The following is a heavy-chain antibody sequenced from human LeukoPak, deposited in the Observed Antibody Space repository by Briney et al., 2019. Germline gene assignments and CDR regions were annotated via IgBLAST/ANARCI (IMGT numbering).Heavy chain of an antibody. CDR3: AKGGLQAYYYYYYMDV. D-gene: IGHD4-11*01. CDR2: ISSSSSYI. CDR1: GFTFSSYS. J-gene: IGHJ6*03. V-gene: IGHV3-21*04. Sequence: PGGSLRLSCAASGFTFSSYSMNWVRQAPGKGLEWVSSISSSSSYIYYADSVKGRFTISRDNAKNSLYLQMNSLRAEDTAVYYCAKGGLQAYYYYYYMDVWGKGTTVTVSS.